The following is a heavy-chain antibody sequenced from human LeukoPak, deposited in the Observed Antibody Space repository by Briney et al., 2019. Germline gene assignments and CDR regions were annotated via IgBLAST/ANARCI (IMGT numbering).Heavy chain of an antibody. Sequence: GGSLRLSCAASGFTFSSYEMNWVRQAPGKGLEWVSYISSSGSTIHYADSVKGRFTISRDNAKNSLYLQMNSLRAEDTAVYYCARVRGGGTTLVYYYMDVWGKGTTVIVSS. D-gene: IGHD1-1*01. CDR1: GFTFSSYE. CDR3: ARVRGGGTTLVYYYMDV. CDR2: ISSSGSTI. J-gene: IGHJ6*03. V-gene: IGHV3-48*03.